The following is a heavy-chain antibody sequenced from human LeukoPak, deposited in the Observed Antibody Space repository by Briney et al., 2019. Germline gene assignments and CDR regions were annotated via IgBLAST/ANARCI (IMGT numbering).Heavy chain of an antibody. CDR3: ANYRSGGGGYYSGLEH. CDR1: GFIFSSFA. D-gene: IGHD2-15*01. J-gene: IGHJ1*01. Sequence: GCSLRLSCNGSGFIFSSFAMNWVRQAPGKGLEWVSWTSGSGDITLYADSVKGRFTISRTNSENRLYLQMNSLRADDAGVYYCANYRSGGGGYYSGLEHWGQGTLVAVSS. V-gene: IGHV3-23*01. CDR2: TSGSGDIT.